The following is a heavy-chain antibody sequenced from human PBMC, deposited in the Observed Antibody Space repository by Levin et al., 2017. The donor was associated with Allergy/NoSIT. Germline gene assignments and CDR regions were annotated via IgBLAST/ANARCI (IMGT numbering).Heavy chain of an antibody. CDR2: ISTSGTT. CDR3: ARAPWSGFVYDY. D-gene: IGHD3-3*01. V-gene: IGHV4-4*07. Sequence: SQTLSLTCTVSGGSMNNYYWTWIRQSAGKGLEWIGRISTSGTTADNPSLKSRITMSIDTPQNQFSLNLRSVTAADTAVYYCARAPWSGFVYDYWGQGSLVTVSS. CDR1: GGSMNNYY. J-gene: IGHJ4*02.